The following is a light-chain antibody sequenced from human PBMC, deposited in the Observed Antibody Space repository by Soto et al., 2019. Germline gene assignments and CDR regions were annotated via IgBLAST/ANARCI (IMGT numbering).Light chain of an antibody. J-gene: IGLJ1*01. V-gene: IGLV2-11*02. CDR2: DVI. CDR3: CSYAGSYTHV. Sequence: QSVLTQPRAVSGSPGQSVTSSFTGTSSDVGGYNFVSWFQQHPGKAPKLIIYDVIKRLSGDHHHPSACKSGNTASLTISGLQAEAEPDYFCCSYAGSYTHVFGTGTKVNVL. CDR1: SSDVGGYNF.